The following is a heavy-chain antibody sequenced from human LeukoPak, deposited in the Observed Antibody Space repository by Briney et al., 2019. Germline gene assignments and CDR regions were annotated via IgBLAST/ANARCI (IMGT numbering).Heavy chain of an antibody. CDR1: GYTLTELS. CDR3: ATDEVVVAANDAAFDI. D-gene: IGHD2-15*01. V-gene: IGHV1-24*01. CDR2: FDPEDGET. J-gene: IGHJ3*02. Sequence: ASVKASCKVSGYTLTELSMRWVRQPPGNGLEWMGGFDPEDGETIYAQKVQGRITMTEDTSTDTAYMELSSLRSEDTAVYYCATDEVVVAANDAAFDIWGQGTMVTVSS.